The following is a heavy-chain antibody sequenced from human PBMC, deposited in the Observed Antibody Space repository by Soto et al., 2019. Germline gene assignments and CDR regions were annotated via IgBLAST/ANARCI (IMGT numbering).Heavy chain of an antibody. J-gene: IGHJ6*02. CDR1: GYSFTSYW. CDR3: ARWAVVVVPAAPLPDYGMDV. V-gene: IGHV5-51*01. CDR2: IYPGDSDT. Sequence: GESLKISCKGSGYSFTSYWIGWVRQMPGKGLEWMGIIYPGDSDTRYSPSFQGQVTISADKSISTAYLQWSSLKASDTAMYYCARWAVVVVPAAPLPDYGMDVWGQGTTVTVSS. D-gene: IGHD2-2*01.